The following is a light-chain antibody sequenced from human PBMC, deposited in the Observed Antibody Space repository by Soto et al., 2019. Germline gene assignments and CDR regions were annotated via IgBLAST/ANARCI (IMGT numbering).Light chain of an antibody. CDR1: QSISSY. Sequence: DSQRTQSPSSLSASVGDRVTITGRASQSISSYLNWYQQKPGKAPKLVIYAASSLQSGVPSRFSGSGSGTDFTLTISSLQPEDFATYYCQQSYNTPITFGQGTRLEIK. CDR3: QQSYNTPIT. V-gene: IGKV1-39*01. CDR2: AAS. J-gene: IGKJ5*01.